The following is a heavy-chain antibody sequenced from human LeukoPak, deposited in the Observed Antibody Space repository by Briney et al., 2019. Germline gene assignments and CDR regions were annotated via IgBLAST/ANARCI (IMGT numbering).Heavy chain of an antibody. CDR1: GDSISSSNW. V-gene: IGHV4-4*02. Sequence: SETLSLTCAVSGDSISSSNWWSWVRQPPGKGLEWIGAIYHSGSTNYNPSLKSRVTISVDTSKNQFSLKLSSVTAADTAVYYCARCQWLGATCSHDYWGQGTLVTVSS. CDR2: IYHSGST. CDR3: ARCQWLGATCSHDY. D-gene: IGHD6-19*01. J-gene: IGHJ4*02.